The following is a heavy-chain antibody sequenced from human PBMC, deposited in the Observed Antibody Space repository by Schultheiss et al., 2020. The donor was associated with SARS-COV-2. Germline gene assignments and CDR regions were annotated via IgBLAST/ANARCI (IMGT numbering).Heavy chain of an antibody. CDR3: ARDPFERRPSLDD. D-gene: IGHD3-16*01. Sequence: ASVKVSCKASGYTFTVYHIHWVRQAPGQGLEWMGRINPTSGGTNYAQKFQGRVTMTRDTSISTAYVDLSSLTSDDTAVYYCARDPFERRPSLDDWGQGTLVTVSS. CDR2: INPTSGGT. CDR1: GYTFTVYH. V-gene: IGHV1-2*06. J-gene: IGHJ4*02.